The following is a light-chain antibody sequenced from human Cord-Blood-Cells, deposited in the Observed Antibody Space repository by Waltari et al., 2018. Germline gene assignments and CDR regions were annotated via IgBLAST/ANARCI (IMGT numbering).Light chain of an antibody. CDR2: EGS. V-gene: IGLV2-23*01. CDR3: CSYAGSSTYV. Sequence: QSALTQPASVSGSPGQSITISCTGTSSDVGSYNLVSWYQQHPGKAPKLIIYEGSKRPSGVSNRFAGSNSGNTASLTISGLQAEDEADYYCCSYAGSSTYVFGTGPKVTVL. J-gene: IGLJ1*01. CDR1: SSDVGSYNL.